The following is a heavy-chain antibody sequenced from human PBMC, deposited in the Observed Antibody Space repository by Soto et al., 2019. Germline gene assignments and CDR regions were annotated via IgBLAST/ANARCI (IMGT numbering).Heavy chain of an antibody. J-gene: IGHJ6*02. CDR2: IYYSGST. CDR3: ARESGGYDSSTRYGLDV. CDR1: GGSISSVGHY. V-gene: IGHV4-31*03. Sequence: KTSETLSLTCSASGGSISSVGHYWTWIRQQPGKGLEWIGYIYYSGSTDYNPSLKSRVTISVDRSKNQFSLNLSSVTAADTAIYYCARESGGYDSSTRYGLDVWGQGTTVTVSS. D-gene: IGHD6-25*01.